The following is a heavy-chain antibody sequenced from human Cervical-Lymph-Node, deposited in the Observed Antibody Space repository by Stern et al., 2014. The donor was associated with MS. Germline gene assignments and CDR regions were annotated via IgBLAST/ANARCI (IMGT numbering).Heavy chain of an antibody. CDR1: GDSFSSDY. V-gene: IGHV4-59*01. CDR3: ARERPYSHPKGRTFDI. CDR2: THHTGDT. J-gene: IGHJ3*02. Sequence: VQLVQSGPRLVKPSETLSLTCSVSGDSFSSDYWSWIRQPPGKGLEWIGYTHHTGDTDYNPSLKSRVTMSIDTSKNQFSLNLNSVTAADSAVYYCARERPYSHPKGRTFDIWGQGTMVSVSS. D-gene: IGHD2-15*01.